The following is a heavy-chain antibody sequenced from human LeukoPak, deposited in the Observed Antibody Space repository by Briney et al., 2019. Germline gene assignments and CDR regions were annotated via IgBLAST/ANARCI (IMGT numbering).Heavy chain of an antibody. Sequence: SETLSLTCAVYGGSFSGYYWSWIRQPPGKGLEWIGEINHSGSTNYNPSFKSRVTISVDTSKNQFSLKLSSVTAADTAVYYCALAQWLVNDAFDIWGQGTMVTVSS. J-gene: IGHJ3*02. V-gene: IGHV4-34*01. CDR1: GGSFSGYY. D-gene: IGHD6-19*01. CDR2: INHSGST. CDR3: ALAQWLVNDAFDI.